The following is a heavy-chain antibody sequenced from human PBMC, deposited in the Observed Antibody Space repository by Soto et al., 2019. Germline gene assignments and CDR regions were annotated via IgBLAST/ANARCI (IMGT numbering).Heavy chain of an antibody. CDR3: ARVDYDFWSGYPSYFDY. J-gene: IGHJ4*02. CDR2: INAGNGNT. Sequence: ASVKVSCKASGYTCTSYAMHWVRQAPGQRLEWMGWINAGNGNTKYSQKFQGRVTITRDTSASTAYMELRSLRSDDTAVYYCARVDYDFWSGYPSYFDYWGQGTLVTVSS. D-gene: IGHD3-3*01. CDR1: GYTCTSYA. V-gene: IGHV1-3*01.